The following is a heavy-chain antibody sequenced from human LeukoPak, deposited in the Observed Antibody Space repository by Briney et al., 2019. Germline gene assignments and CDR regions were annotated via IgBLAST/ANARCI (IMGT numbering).Heavy chain of an antibody. CDR1: GFTFSSYD. D-gene: IGHD1-26*01. Sequence: PGGSLRLSCAASGFTFSSYDMNWVRQAPGKGLEWVSSISSSSSYIYYADSVKGRFTISRDNAKNSLYLQMNSLRAEDTAVYYCARESQIATSFDYWGQGTLVTVSS. CDR3: ARESQIATSFDY. J-gene: IGHJ4*02. V-gene: IGHV3-21*01. CDR2: ISSSSSYI.